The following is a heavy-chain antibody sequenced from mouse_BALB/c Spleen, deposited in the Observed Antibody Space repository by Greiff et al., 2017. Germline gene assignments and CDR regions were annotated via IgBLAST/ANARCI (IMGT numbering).Heavy chain of an antibody. CDR3: ARHPYYAMDY. V-gene: IGHV5-15*02. Sequence: EGQGVESGGGLVQPGGSRKLSCAASGFTFSDYGMAWVRQAPGKGPEWVAFISNLAYSIYYADTVTGRFTISRENAKNTLYLEMSSLRSEDTAMYYCARHPYYAMDYWGQGTSVTVSS. J-gene: IGHJ4*01. CDR2: ISNLAYSI. CDR1: GFTFSDYG.